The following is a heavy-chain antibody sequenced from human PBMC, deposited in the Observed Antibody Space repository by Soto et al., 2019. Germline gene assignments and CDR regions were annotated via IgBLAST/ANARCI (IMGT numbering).Heavy chain of an antibody. V-gene: IGHV1-18*01. CDR3: VMVDNYVTPTPQDV. J-gene: IGHJ6*02. Sequence: QVQLVQSGDEVKKPGASVKVSCKASGYIFVNYGIAWVRQAPGQGLEWMGWISPYTGNTHSATKVQGRLTMTTDTSTSTAYMDLWSLTSDDTAVYYCVMVDNYVTPTPQDVWGQGTKVTVSS. CDR1: GYIFVNYG. D-gene: IGHD3-16*01. CDR2: ISPYTGNT.